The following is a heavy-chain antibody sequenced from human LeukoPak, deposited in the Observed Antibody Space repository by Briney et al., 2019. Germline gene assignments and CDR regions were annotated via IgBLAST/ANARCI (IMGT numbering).Heavy chain of an antibody. Sequence: PSETLSLTCAVYGGSFSGYYWSWIRQPPGKGLEWIGEINHSGSTNYNPSLKSRVTISVDTSKNQFSLKLSSVTAADTAVYYCARSYGSGNYYYYGMDVWGQGTTVTVSS. V-gene: IGHV4-34*01. CDR3: ARSYGSGNYYYYGMDV. CDR1: GGSFSGYY. D-gene: IGHD3-10*01. J-gene: IGHJ6*02. CDR2: INHSGST.